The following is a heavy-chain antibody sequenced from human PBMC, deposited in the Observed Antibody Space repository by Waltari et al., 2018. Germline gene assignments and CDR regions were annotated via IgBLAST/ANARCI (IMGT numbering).Heavy chain of an antibody. CDR1: GFTLTRHG. V-gene: IGHV3-30*18. CDR3: AKGWATVTMRSYFDS. J-gene: IGHJ4*02. D-gene: IGHD4-17*01. CDR2: TSHDDTGH. Sequence: QVQLVESGGGVVQPGRSLRLSCAASGFTLTRHGRHWVRQAPGKGLGWVAVTSHDDTGHYYVASVKGRFIVSRDNSKNTLYLQMNSLRPEDTAVYYCAKGWATVTMRSYFDSWGKGTLVTVTS.